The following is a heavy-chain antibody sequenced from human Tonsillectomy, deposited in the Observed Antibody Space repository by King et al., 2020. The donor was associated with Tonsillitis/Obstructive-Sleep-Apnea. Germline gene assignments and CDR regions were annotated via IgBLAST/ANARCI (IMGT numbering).Heavy chain of an antibody. CDR3: ARDPSYYGSGSYYNRGSAFDI. V-gene: IGHV3-30*04. CDR2: ISYDGSNK. J-gene: IGHJ3*02. Sequence: HVQLVESGGGVVQPGRSLRLSCAASGFTFSNYAMHWVRQAPGKGLDWVAVISYDGSNKYYADSVKGRFTISRDNSKNTLYLQMNSLRAEDTAVYYCARDPSYYGSGSYYNRGSAFDIWGQGTMVTVSS. CDR1: GFTFSNYA. D-gene: IGHD3-10*01.